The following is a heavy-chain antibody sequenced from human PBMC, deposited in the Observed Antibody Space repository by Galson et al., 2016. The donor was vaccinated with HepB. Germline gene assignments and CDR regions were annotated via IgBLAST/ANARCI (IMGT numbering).Heavy chain of an antibody. Sequence: LSLTCTVSGGSISSSGYYWGWIRQPPGKGLEWIGSIYHSGSTYYNPSLKSRVTISVDTSKNQFSLQLSSVTAADTAVYFCARRGPTYYYGMDVWGQGTTVTVSS. J-gene: IGHJ6*02. CDR3: ARRGPTYYYGMDV. CDR1: GGSISSSGYY. CDR2: IYHSGST. D-gene: IGHD3-10*01. V-gene: IGHV4-39*01.